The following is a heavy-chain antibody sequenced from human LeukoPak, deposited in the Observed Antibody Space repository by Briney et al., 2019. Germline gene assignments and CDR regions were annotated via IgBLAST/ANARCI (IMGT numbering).Heavy chain of an antibody. Sequence: SETLSLTCTVSGGSISSYYWSWLRQPPGKGLEWIGYIYYSGSTNYNPSLKSRVTISVDTSKNQFSLKLSSVTAADTAVYYCARGQSSNYYGSGSYLGYYYYMDVWGKGTTVTISS. CDR1: GGSISSYY. J-gene: IGHJ6*03. V-gene: IGHV4-59*01. CDR3: ARGQSSNYYGSGSYLGYYYYMDV. D-gene: IGHD3-10*01. CDR2: IYYSGST.